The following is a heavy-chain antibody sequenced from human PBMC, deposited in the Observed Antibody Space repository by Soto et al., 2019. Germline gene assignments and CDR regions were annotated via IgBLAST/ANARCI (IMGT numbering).Heavy chain of an antibody. J-gene: IGHJ6*02. CDR1: GFTFTSSA. CDR3: AAVNGWERPPLGMDV. D-gene: IGHD1-26*01. Sequence: QMQLVQSGPEVKKPGTSVKVYCKASGFTFTSSAVQWVRQARGQRLEWIGWIVVGSGNTNYAQKFQERVTITSDMSTSTAYMELSSLRSEDTAVYYCAAVNGWERPPLGMDVWGQGTTVTVSS. CDR2: IVVGSGNT. V-gene: IGHV1-58*01.